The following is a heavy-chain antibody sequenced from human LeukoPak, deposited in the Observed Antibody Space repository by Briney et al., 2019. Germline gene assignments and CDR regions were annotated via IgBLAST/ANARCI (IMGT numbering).Heavy chain of an antibody. V-gene: IGHV5-51*01. CDR3: ARVPRIGVSGYFDN. D-gene: IGHD6-13*01. CDR1: GYSFTSYW. CDR2: IYPDDSDT. Sequence: GESLKISCKGSGYSFTSYWIGWVRQMPGKGLEWMGIIYPDDSDTRNSPSFQGQVTISADKTISTAYLQWSSLKASDSAFYYCARVPRIGVSGYFDNWGRGTLVTVSS. J-gene: IGHJ4*02.